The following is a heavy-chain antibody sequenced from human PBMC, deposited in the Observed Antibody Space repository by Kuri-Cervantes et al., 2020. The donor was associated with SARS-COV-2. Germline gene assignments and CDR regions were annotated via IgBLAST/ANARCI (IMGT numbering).Heavy chain of an antibody. CDR2: ISYDGSNK. Sequence: GESLKISCAASGFTFSSYAMHWVRQAPGKGLEWVAVISYDGSNKYYADSVKGRFTISRDNSKNTLYLQMNSLRAEDTAVYYCAREGEAVTTSGLDYWGQGNLVLVAS. CDR1: GFTFSSYA. CDR3: AREGEAVTTSGLDY. V-gene: IGHV3-30*04. D-gene: IGHD4-17*01. J-gene: IGHJ4*02.